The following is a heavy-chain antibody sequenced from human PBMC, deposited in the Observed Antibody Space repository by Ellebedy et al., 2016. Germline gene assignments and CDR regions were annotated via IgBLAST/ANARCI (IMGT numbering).Heavy chain of an antibody. D-gene: IGHD6-13*01. CDR2: IYPGDSDT. Sequence: ASVKVSCKGSGYSFTNYWIGWVRQMPGKGLEWMGIIYPGDSDTRYSPSFQGQVTISADKSINTAYLQWSSLKASDTAMYYCATEGYTRGYWGQGTLVTVSS. V-gene: IGHV5-51*01. J-gene: IGHJ4*02. CDR1: GYSFTNYW. CDR3: ATEGYTRGY.